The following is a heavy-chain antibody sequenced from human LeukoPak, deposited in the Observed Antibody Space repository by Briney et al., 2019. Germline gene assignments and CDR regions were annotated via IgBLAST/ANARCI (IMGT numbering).Heavy chain of an antibody. CDR2: IYSGGST. D-gene: IGHD5-18*01. CDR1: GFTFNNYN. Sequence: AGGSLRLSCATSGFTFNNYNMNWVRQAPGKGLEWVSVIYSGGSTYYADSVKGRFTISRDNSKNTLFLQMNSLRAEDTAVYYCARDTAMDYWGQGTLVTVSS. CDR3: ARDTAMDY. J-gene: IGHJ4*02. V-gene: IGHV3-53*01.